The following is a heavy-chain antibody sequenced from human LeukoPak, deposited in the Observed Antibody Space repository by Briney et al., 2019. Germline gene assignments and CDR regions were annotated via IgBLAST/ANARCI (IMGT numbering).Heavy chain of an antibody. CDR2: IIPILGIA. J-gene: IGHJ1*01. CDR3: ARGVRVSDYSSSSSAEYFQH. Sequence: SVKVSCKASGYTFTSYGISWVRQAPGQGLEWMGRIIPILGIANYAQKFQGRVTITADKSTSTAYMELSSLRSEDTAVYYCARGVRVSDYSSSSSAEYFQHWGQGTLVTVSS. CDR1: GYTFTSYG. V-gene: IGHV1-69*04. D-gene: IGHD6-13*01.